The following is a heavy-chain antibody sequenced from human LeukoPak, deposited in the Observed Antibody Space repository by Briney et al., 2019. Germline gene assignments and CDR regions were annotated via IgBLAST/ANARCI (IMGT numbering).Heavy chain of an antibody. J-gene: IGHJ5*02. CDR1: GGSINTSSYY. Sequence: PSDTLSLTCTVSGGSINTSSYYWGWIRQPPAKGLEWIGTIHYSGRTYYNPSLKSRVTISVDTSKNQFSLKMSSVTAADTAMYYCARNSGNYLGWFDPWGEGTLVTVSS. CDR3: ARNSGNYLGWFDP. D-gene: IGHD1-26*01. V-gene: IGHV4-39*01. CDR2: IHYSGRT.